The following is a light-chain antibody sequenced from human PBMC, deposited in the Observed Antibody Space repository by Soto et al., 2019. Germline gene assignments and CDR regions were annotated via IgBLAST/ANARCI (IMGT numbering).Light chain of an antibody. CDR2: GAS. CDR3: QQLTDWPPQWT. V-gene: IGKV3-11*01. Sequence: EIVLTQSPATRSVSPGERAKISCRAVQNIHTNLAWYQQKPCQAPRLLFYGASTGATGLPARFSGSGSGTDFTLTISSLEPEDFAVYYCQQLTDWPPQWTFGQGT. CDR1: QNIHTN. J-gene: IGKJ1*01.